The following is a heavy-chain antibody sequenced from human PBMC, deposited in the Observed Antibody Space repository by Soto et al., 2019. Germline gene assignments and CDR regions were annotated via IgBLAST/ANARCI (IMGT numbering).Heavy chain of an antibody. J-gene: IGHJ6*02. D-gene: IGHD5-12*01. CDR1: GYTFTSYA. Sequence: GASVKVSCKASGYTFTSYAMHWVRQAPGQRLEWMGWINAGNGNTKYSQKFQGRVTITTDTSTSTAYMELRSLRSEDTAVYYCASFSGYDPVFYYYGMDVWGQGTTVTVSS. V-gene: IGHV1-3*01. CDR3: ASFSGYDPVFYYYGMDV. CDR2: INAGNGNT.